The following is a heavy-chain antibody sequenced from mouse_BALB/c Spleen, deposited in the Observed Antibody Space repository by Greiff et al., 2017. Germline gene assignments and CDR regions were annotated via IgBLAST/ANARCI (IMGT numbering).Heavy chain of an antibody. CDR1: GYTFTSYW. J-gene: IGHJ1*01. Sequence: QVQLQQSGAELARPGASVKLSCKASGYTFTSYWMQWVKQRPGQGLEWIGAIYPGDGDTRYTQKFKGKATLTADKTSSTAYMQLSSLASEDSAVSYCAREGGRDWYFDVWGAGTTVTVSS. V-gene: IGHV1-87*01. CDR2: IYPGDGDT. D-gene: IGHD3-3*01. CDR3: AREGGRDWYFDV.